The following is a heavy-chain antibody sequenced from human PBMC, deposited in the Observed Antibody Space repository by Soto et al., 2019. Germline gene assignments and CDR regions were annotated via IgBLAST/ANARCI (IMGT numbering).Heavy chain of an antibody. CDR3: ARVPGP. D-gene: IGHD7-27*01. CDR1: GGSISSGVHS. V-gene: IGHV4-30-2*01. Sequence: SETLSLTCAVSGGSISSGVHSWSWIRQPPGKGLEWIGYIYHSGSTYYNPSLKSRVTISVDRSKNQFSLKLSSVTAADTAVYYCARVPGPWGQGTLVTVSS. J-gene: IGHJ5*02. CDR2: IYHSGST.